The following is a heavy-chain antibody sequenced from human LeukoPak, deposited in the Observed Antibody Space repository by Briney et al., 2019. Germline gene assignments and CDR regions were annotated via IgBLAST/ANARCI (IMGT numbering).Heavy chain of an antibody. Sequence: SETLPLTCTVSGGSISSSSYYWGWIRQPPGKGLEWIGSIYYSGSTYYNPSLKSRVTISVDTSKNQFSLKLSSVTAADTAVYYCARGYGYSYGYGYDPWGQGTLVTVSS. V-gene: IGHV4-39*01. D-gene: IGHD5-18*01. CDR1: GGSISSSSYY. J-gene: IGHJ5*02. CDR2: IYYSGST. CDR3: ARGYGYSYGYGYDP.